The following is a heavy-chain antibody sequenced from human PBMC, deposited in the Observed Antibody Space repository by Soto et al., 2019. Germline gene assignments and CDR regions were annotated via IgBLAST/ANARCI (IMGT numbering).Heavy chain of an antibody. CDR1: GGSISSYY. CDR3: ARTYGGYYDY. Sequence: QVQLQESGPGLVKPSETLSLTCTVSGGSISSYYWSWIRQPPGKGLEWIGYIYYSGSTNYNPSLKSRVAISVDTSKNQFSLKLSSVTAADTAVYYCARTYGGYYDYWGQGTLVTVSS. J-gene: IGHJ4*02. CDR2: IYYSGST. D-gene: IGHD2-8*01. V-gene: IGHV4-59*01.